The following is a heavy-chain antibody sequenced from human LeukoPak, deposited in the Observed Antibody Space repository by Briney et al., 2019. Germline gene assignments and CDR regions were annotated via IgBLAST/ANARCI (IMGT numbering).Heavy chain of an antibody. CDR1: GGSMSPFY. CDR3: AVNSTKHTFDI. CDR2: IYYSGGT. V-gene: IGHV4-59*08. Sequence: SETLSLTCTVSGGSMSPFYWSWLRQSPGKGLEWIGSIYYSGGTNYNPSLKSRVTISVDTSKNQFSLELSSVTAADTAVYYCAVNSTKHTFDIWGQGTMVTASS. D-gene: IGHD1-1*01. J-gene: IGHJ3*02.